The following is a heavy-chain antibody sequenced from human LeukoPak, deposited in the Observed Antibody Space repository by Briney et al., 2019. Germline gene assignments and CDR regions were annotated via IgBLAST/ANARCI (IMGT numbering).Heavy chain of an antibody. Sequence: SETLSLTCTVSGYSISSNYYWGWIRQSPGKGLEYIGSIYHSGSTSYNPSLKSRVTISVDTSKNQFSLKLTSVTAADTAVYYCARTLIYGSGSYYIIGGQYYYYYMDVWGKGTTVTISS. CDR2: IYHSGST. D-gene: IGHD3-10*01. CDR3: ARTLIYGSGSYYIIGGQYYYYYMDV. CDR1: GYSISSNYY. V-gene: IGHV4-38-2*02. J-gene: IGHJ6*03.